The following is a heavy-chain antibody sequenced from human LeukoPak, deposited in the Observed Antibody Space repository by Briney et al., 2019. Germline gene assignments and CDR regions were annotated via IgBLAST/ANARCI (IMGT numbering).Heavy chain of an antibody. CDR3: AKGSYSSSWFSHDAFDI. Sequence: GGSLRLSCAASGFTVSSNYMSWVRQAPGKGLEWVSVIYSGGSTYYADSVKGRFTISRDNSKNTLYLQMNSLRVEDTAVYYCAKGSYSSSWFSHDAFDIWGQGTMVTVSS. J-gene: IGHJ3*02. CDR2: IYSGGST. D-gene: IGHD6-13*01. CDR1: GFTVSSNY. V-gene: IGHV3-53*01.